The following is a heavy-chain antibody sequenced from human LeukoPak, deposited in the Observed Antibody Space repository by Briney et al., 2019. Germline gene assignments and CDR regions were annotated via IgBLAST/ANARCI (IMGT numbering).Heavy chain of an antibody. V-gene: IGHV3-11*06. Sequence: GGSLRLSCAASGFTFSDYYMSWIRQAPGKGLEWVSYISSSNSYTNYADSVKGRFYADSVKGRFTISRDNAKNSLYLQMNSLRAEDTAVYYCARLTMVRGVIIDYWGQGTLVTVSS. D-gene: IGHD3-10*01. CDR2: ISSSNSYT. CDR1: GFTFSDYY. J-gene: IGHJ4*02. CDR3: ARLTMVRGVIIDY.